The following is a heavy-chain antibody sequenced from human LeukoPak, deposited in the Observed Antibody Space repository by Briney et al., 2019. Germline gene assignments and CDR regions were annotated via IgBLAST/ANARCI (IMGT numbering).Heavy chain of an antibody. J-gene: IGHJ6*03. CDR1: GGSISSGNYY. CDR3: ARDGWFGVDYYMDV. D-gene: IGHD3-10*01. CDR2: VYASGST. V-gene: IGHV4-61*02. Sequence: SETLSLTCTVSGGSISSGNYYWSWIRQPAGKGLEWIGRVYASGSTDYNPSLNSRVTISVGTSNNQFSLKLSSVTAADTAVYYCARDGWFGVDYYMDVWGKGTTVTISS.